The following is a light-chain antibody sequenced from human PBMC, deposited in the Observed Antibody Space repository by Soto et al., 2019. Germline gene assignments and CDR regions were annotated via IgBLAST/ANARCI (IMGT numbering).Light chain of an antibody. CDR2: DVS. CDR1: SSDVGGYNY. J-gene: IGLJ1*01. V-gene: IGLV2-14*01. CDR3: SSYTSSSLYV. Sequence: QSALTKPASVSGSPGQSITISCTGTSSDVGGYNYVSWYQQHPGKAPKLMIYDVSNRPSGVSNRFSGSKSGNTASLTISGIQAEDEADYYCSSYTSSSLYVFGTGTKVTVL.